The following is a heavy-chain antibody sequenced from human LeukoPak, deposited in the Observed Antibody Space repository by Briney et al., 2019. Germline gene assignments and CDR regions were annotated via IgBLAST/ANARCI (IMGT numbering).Heavy chain of an antibody. CDR2: INAYNGNT. CDR3: ARDGWDYGDYEVDY. D-gene: IGHD4-17*01. Sequence: ASVKVSCKASGYTFTSYGISWVRQAPGQGLEWMGWINAYNGNTNYAQKLQGRVTMTTDTSTSTAYMDLRSLRSDDTAVYYCARDGWDYGDYEVDYWGQGTLVTVSS. CDR1: GYTFTSYG. J-gene: IGHJ4*02. V-gene: IGHV1-18*01.